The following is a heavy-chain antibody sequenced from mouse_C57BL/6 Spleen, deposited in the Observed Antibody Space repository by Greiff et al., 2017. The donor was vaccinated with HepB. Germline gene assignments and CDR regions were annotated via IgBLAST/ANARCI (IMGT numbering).Heavy chain of an antibody. V-gene: IGHV1-19*01. J-gene: IGHJ1*03. CDR3: ARGKTGTHWYFDV. CDR2: INPYNGGT. CDR1: GYTFTDYY. D-gene: IGHD4-1*01. Sequence: VQLQQSGPVLVKPGASVKMSCKASGYTFTDYYMNWVKQSHGKSLEWIGVINPYNGGTSYNQKFKGKATLTVDKSSSTAYMELNSLTSEDSAVYYCARGKTGTHWYFDVWGTGTTVTVSS.